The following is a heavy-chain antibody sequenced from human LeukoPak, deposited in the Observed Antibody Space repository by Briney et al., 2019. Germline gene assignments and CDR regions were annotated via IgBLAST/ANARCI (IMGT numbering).Heavy chain of an antibody. Sequence: GGSLRLSCAAPGFTFSSYGMHWVRQAPGKGLEWVAVISYDGSNKYYADSVKGRFTISRDNSKNTLYLQMNSLRAEDTAVYYCTGGMGILWFGELSDYWGQGTLVTVSS. CDR2: ISYDGSNK. CDR1: GFTFSSYG. CDR3: TGGMGILWFGELSDY. D-gene: IGHD3-10*01. V-gene: IGHV3-30*03. J-gene: IGHJ4*02.